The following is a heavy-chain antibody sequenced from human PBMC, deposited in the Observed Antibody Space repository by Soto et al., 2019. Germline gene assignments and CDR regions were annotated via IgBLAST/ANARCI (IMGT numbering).Heavy chain of an antibody. CDR2: VYYAGAT. Sequence: SETRSLTCTVSGASLNRSYWVWIRQPPGKGPEWLGYVYYAGATNYNLSLERRVTISPDTSRSRLSLNLRSVIAADTAVYSCARVLGAWGTYYYYCGMNVWGQGTTVTASS. J-gene: IGHJ6*02. D-gene: IGHD3-16*01. CDR3: ARVLGAWGTYYYYCGMNV. CDR1: GASLNRSY. V-gene: IGHV4-59*01.